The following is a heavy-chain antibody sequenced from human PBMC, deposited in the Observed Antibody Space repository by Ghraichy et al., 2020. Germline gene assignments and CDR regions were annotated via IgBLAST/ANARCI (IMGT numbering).Heavy chain of an antibody. CDR2: IKQDGGEK. D-gene: IGHD6-19*01. V-gene: IGHV3-7*03. CDR1: GFPLPNHG. CDR3: ARHRRQWLSGDYYGMDV. J-gene: IGHJ6*01. Sequence: LSLTCAASGFPLPNHGMSWVRHAPGKGLEWVANIKQDGGEKGALDSVKGRFTISRANLKNSLYLQMNSLRAEDTAVYYCARHRRQWLSGDYYGMDVWGQGTTGTVSP.